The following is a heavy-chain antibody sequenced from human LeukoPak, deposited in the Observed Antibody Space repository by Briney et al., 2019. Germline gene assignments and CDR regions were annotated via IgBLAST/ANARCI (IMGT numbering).Heavy chain of an antibody. CDR2: INPNSGGT. Sequence: RASVKVSCKASGYTFTGYYMHWVRQAPGQGLEWMGWINPNSGGTNYAQKFQGWVTMTRDTSISTAYMELSRLRSDDTAVYYCARGGILEMATIDFDYWGQGTLVTVSS. V-gene: IGHV1-2*04. CDR1: GYTFTGYY. J-gene: IGHJ4*02. D-gene: IGHD5-24*01. CDR3: ARGGILEMATIDFDY.